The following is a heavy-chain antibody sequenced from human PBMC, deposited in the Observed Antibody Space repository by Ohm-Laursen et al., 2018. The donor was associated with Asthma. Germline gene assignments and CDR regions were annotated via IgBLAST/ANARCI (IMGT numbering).Heavy chain of an antibody. D-gene: IGHD3-22*01. CDR2: ISSSSSYI. V-gene: IGHV3-21*01. J-gene: IGHJ4*02. CDR1: GFTFSSYS. CDR3: ARDPGYDSSGYYYPDYFDY. Sequence: SLRLSCAATGFTFSSYSMNWVRQAPGKGLEWVSSISSSSSYIYYADSVKGRFTISRDNAKNSLYLQMNSLRAEDTAVYYCARDPGYDSSGYYYPDYFDYWGQGTLVTVSS.